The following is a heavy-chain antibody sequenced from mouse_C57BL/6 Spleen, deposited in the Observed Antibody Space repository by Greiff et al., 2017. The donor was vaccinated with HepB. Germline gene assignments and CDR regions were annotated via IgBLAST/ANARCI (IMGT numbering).Heavy chain of an antibody. Sequence: VKLMESGPELVKPGASVKISCKASGYAFSSSWMNWVKQRPGKGLEWIGRIYPGDGDTNYNGKFKGKATLTADKSSSTAYMQLSSLTSEDSEVYFCARELTAACDYWGQGTTLTVSS. D-gene: IGHD4-1*01. CDR3: ARELTAACDY. CDR1: GYAFSSSW. CDR2: IYPGDGDT. V-gene: IGHV1-82*01. J-gene: IGHJ2*01.